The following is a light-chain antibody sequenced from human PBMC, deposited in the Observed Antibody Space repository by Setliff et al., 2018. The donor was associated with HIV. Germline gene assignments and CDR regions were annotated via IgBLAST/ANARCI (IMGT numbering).Light chain of an antibody. CDR3: SSYTSSSTLWV. J-gene: IGLJ3*02. V-gene: IGLV2-14*03. Sequence: QSALTQPASVSGSPGQSITISCTGTSSDVGGYNYVSWYQQHPDKAPKLMIYDVSNRPSGVSNRFSGSKSGNTASLTISGLQAEDEAGYYCSSYTSSSTLWVFGGGTQLTV. CDR2: DVS. CDR1: SSDVGGYNY.